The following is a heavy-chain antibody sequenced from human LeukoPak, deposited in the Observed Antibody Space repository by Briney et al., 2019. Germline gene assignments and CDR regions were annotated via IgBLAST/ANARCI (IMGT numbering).Heavy chain of an antibody. CDR3: AKAVAATRYYFDN. CDR2: MNLDGSEK. CDR1: GFTFSGFW. V-gene: IGHV3-7*03. J-gene: IGHJ4*02. D-gene: IGHD2-15*01. Sequence: GGSLRLSCAVSGFTFSGFWMSWVRQAPGKGLEWVANMNLDGSEKYYVDSVKGRFTISRDNAKNTLYLQMNSLRAEDTAVYYCAKAVAATRYYFDNWGQGTLVTVSS.